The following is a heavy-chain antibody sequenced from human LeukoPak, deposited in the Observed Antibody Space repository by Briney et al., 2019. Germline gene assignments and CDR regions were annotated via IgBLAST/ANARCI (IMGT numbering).Heavy chain of an antibody. Sequence: PGGSLRLSCAASGFTFSSYAMHWVRQAPGKGLEWVAVISYDGSNKYYADSVKGRFTISRDNSKNTLYLQMNSLRAEDTAVYYCARDLEEIAGDHYDSSGYKYWGQGTLVTVSS. CDR3: ARDLEEIAGDHYDSSGYKY. CDR2: ISYDGSNK. J-gene: IGHJ4*02. CDR1: GFTFSSYA. D-gene: IGHD3-22*01. V-gene: IGHV3-30*04.